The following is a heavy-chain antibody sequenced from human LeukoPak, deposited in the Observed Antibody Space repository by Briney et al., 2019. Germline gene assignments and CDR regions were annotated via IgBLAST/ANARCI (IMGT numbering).Heavy chain of an antibody. Sequence: GASVKVSCKASGYTFTGYYMHWVRQAPGQGLEWMGWMNPNSGNTGYAQKFQGRVTMTRNTSISTAYMELSSLRSEDTAVYYCARGLRGKGGWGQGTLVTVSS. CDR1: GYTFTGYY. CDR3: ARGLRGKGG. V-gene: IGHV1-8*02. D-gene: IGHD1-26*01. J-gene: IGHJ4*02. CDR2: MNPNSGNT.